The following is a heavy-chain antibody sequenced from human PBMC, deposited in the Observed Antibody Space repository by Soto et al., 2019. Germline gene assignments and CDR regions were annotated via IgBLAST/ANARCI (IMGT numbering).Heavy chain of an antibody. CDR3: ARSSPYXLIQTPAGNPYYYPMDV. CDR2: IIPVFGTT. Sequence: ASVKVSCKASGGTFSRYAISWLRQAPGQGLEWMGGIIPVFGTTNYEQTFQGRVTITADRSTSTAYMELSSLTSADTAVYYCARSSPYXLIQTPAGNPYYYPMDVWGQGTTVTVSS. V-gene: IGHV1-69*06. CDR1: GGTFSRYA. J-gene: IGHJ6*02. D-gene: IGHD3-16*01.